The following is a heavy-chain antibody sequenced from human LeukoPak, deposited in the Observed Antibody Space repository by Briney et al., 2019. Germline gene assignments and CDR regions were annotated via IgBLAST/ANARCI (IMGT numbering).Heavy chain of an antibody. CDR1: GYTFTSYD. V-gene: IGHV1-8*01. CDR2: MNPNSGNT. D-gene: IGHD3-22*01. Sequence: ASVKVSCKASGYTFTSYDINWVRQAPGQGLEWMGWMNPNSGNTGYAQKFQGRVTMTRNTSISTAYMELSSLRSEDTAVYYCARGRSYYDSSGSYWGQGTLVTVSS. CDR3: ARGRSYYDSSGSY. J-gene: IGHJ4*02.